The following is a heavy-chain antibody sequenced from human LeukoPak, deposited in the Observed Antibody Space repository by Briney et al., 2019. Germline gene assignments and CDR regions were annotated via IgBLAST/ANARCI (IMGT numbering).Heavy chain of an antibody. V-gene: IGHV3-23*01. CDR3: AKHGFGVFEGY. J-gene: IGHJ4*02. Sequence: GGSLRLSCATSGFSFSSYAMSWVRQAPGKGLEWVSAMSSSDDGRYYAASVRGRFTISRDTSRSTLYLQMNSLRAEDTAVYYCAKHGFGVFEGYWGQGTLVTVSS. D-gene: IGHD3-10*01. CDR1: GFSFSSYA. CDR2: MSSSDDGR.